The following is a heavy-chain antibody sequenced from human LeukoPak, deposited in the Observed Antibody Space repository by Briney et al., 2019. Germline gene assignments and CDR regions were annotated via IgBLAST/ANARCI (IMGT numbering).Heavy chain of an antibody. Sequence: PSETLSLTCAVYGGSFSGYYWSWIRQPPGKGLEWIGEINHSGSTNYNPSLKSRVPISVDTSKNQFSLKLSSVTAADTAVYYCARGLVRGVTYLYFYGMDVWGQGTTVTVS. CDR3: ARGLVRGVTYLYFYGMDV. CDR1: GGSFSGYY. V-gene: IGHV4-34*01. J-gene: IGHJ6*02. CDR2: INHSGST. D-gene: IGHD3-10*01.